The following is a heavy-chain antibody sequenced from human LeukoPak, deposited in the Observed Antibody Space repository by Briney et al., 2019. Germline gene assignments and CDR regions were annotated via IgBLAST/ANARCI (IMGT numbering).Heavy chain of an antibody. D-gene: IGHD6-6*01. CDR2: IIPIFGTA. V-gene: IGHV1-69*01. Sequence: GIIPIFGTANYAQKFQGRVTITADESTSTASMELSSLRSEDTAVYYCARVEAARYYSYMDVWGKGTTVTVSS. CDR3: ARVEAARYYSYMDV. J-gene: IGHJ6*03.